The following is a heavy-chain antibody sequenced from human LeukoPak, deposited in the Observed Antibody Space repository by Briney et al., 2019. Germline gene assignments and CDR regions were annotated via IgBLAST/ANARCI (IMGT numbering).Heavy chain of an antibody. Sequence: GGSLRLSCAASGFIVSSNYMSWVRQAPGKGLEWVSVIYSGGSTYYADSVKGRFTISRDNSKNTLYLQMNSLRAEDTAVYYCARDYPGYYYYGMDVWGQGTTVTVSS. J-gene: IGHJ6*02. CDR3: ARDYPGYYYYGMDV. V-gene: IGHV3-53*01. CDR2: IYSGGST. CDR1: GFIVSSNY. D-gene: IGHD3-16*02.